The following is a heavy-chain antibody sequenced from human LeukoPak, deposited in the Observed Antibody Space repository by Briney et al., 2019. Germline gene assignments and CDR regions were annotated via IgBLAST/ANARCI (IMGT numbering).Heavy chain of an antibody. CDR2: MNPKSGNT. D-gene: IGHD6-13*01. V-gene: IGHV1-8*01. Sequence: ASVKVSCKASGYTFTSYDINWVRQATGQGLEWMGWMNPKSGNTGYAQKFQGRGTMTRNTSISTAYMELSSLRSEDTAVYYCARGVSSSWYGNWFDPWGQGTLVTVSS. CDR1: GYTFTSYD. J-gene: IGHJ5*02. CDR3: ARGVSSSWYGNWFDP.